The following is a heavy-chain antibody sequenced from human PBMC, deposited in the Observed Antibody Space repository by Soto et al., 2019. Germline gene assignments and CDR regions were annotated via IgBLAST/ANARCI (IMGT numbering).Heavy chain of an antibody. Sequence: QVQLVQSGAEVKKPGASVKVSCKASGYTFTGYYMHWVRQAPGQGLEWMGWINPNSGGTNYAQKFQGRVTMTRDTSISTAYMELSRLRSDDTAVYYCARRTYYYCSGSHWDYWGQGTLVTVSS. V-gene: IGHV1-2*02. CDR2: INPNSGGT. CDR3: ARRTYYYCSGSHWDY. J-gene: IGHJ4*02. CDR1: GYTFTGYY. D-gene: IGHD3-10*01.